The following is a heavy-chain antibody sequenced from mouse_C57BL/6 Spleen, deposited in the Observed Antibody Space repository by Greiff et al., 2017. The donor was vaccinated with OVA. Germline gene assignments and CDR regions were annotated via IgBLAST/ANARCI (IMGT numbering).Heavy chain of an antibody. CDR2: IWRGGST. CDR1: GFSLTSYG. V-gene: IGHV2-5*01. J-gene: IGHJ4*01. Sequence: QVQLQQSGPGLVQPSQSLSITCTVSGFSLTSYGVHWVRQSPGKGLEWLGVIWRGGSTDYNAAFMSRLSITKDNSKSQVFFKMNSLQADDTAIYYCAKKDYGSSYAMDYWGQGTSVTVSS. D-gene: IGHD1-1*01. CDR3: AKKDYGSSYAMDY.